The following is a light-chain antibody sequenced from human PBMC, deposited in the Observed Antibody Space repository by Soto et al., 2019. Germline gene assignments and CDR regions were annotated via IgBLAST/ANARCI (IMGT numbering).Light chain of an antibody. Sequence: QSVLTQSPSASGAPGQWVTIFCSGSTSNIGSNPVQWYQQQLPGTAPKVLMHINNQRPAGVPDRFSGSKSGTSASLAIRGLQSEDEADYYCATWDDSLIAWVFGGGTKVTVL. CDR2: INN. CDR1: TSNIGSNP. J-gene: IGLJ3*02. V-gene: IGLV1-44*01. CDR3: ATWDDSLIAWV.